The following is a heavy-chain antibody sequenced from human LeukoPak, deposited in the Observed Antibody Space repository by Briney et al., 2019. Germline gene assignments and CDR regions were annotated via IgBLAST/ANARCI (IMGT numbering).Heavy chain of an antibody. J-gene: IGHJ4*02. CDR3: AKRGVVIRVILVGFHKEAYYFDS. D-gene: IGHD3-22*01. Sequence: GGSLRLSCAVSGITLSNYGMNWVRLAPGKGLEWVAGIRGSGGGTNYADSVKGRFTISRDNPKNTLYLQMNSLGAEDTAVYFCAKRGVVIRVILVGFHKEAYYFDSWGQGALVTVSS. CDR2: IRGSGGGT. V-gene: IGHV3-23*01. CDR1: GITLSNYG.